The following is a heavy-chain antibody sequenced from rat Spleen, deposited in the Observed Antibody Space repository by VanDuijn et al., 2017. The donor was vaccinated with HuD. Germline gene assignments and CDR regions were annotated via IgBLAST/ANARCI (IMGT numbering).Heavy chain of an antibody. CDR1: GFTFSDYN. CDR3: TTDTFYDGTYYPGGFDY. J-gene: IGHJ2*01. D-gene: IGHD1-12*02. CDR2: FSYDGSTT. V-gene: IGHV5-20*01. Sequence: EVQLVESGGGLVQPGRSLKLSCAASGFTFSDYNMAWVRQAPTEGLEWVATFSYDGSTTYYRDSVKGRFTISRDNAKSTLYLQLDSLRSEDTATYYCTTDTFYDGTYYPGGFDYWGQGVMVTVSS.